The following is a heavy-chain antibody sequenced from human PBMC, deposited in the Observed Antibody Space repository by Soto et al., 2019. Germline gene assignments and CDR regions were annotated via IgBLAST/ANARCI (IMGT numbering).Heavy chain of an antibody. J-gene: IGHJ4*02. V-gene: IGHV1-18*01. D-gene: IGHD3-22*01. CDR2: ISAYNSDT. Sequence: ASVKVSCKASGYTFTSYGISWVRQAPGQGLEWMGWISAYNSDTKYSQKFQGRVTITSDTSASTAYMELSSLTSEDTAVFYCVRGRYYYDRESHYFFDYWGQGTLVTVSS. CDR3: VRGRYYYDRESHYFFDY. CDR1: GYTFTSYG.